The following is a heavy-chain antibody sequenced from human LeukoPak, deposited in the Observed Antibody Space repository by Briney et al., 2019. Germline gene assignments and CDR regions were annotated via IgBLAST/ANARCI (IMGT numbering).Heavy chain of an antibody. J-gene: IGHJ6*03. CDR1: GFTFSSYG. D-gene: IGHD6-6*01. CDR2: IWYGGSNK. CDR3: AKGGGIAARPPYYYYYYMDV. Sequence: GGSLRLSCAASGFTFSSYGMHWVRQAPGKGLEWVAVIWYGGSNKYYADSVKGRFTISRDNSKNTLYLQMNSLRAEDTAVYYCAKGGGIAARPPYYYYYYMDVWGKGTTVTVSS. V-gene: IGHV3-30*02.